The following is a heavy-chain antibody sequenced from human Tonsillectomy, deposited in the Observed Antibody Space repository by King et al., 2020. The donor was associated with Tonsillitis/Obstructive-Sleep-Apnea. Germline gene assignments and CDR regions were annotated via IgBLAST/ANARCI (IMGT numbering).Heavy chain of an antibody. CDR1: GFTFSSYS. V-gene: IGHV3-21*01. Sequence: VQLVESGGGLVKPGGSLRLSCAASGFTFSSYSMNWVRQAPGKGLEWVSSISSSSSYIYYADSVKGRFTISRDNAKNSLYLQMNSLRAEDTAVYYCASHPPRYGDYDPYYYYYMDVWGKGTTVTVSS. J-gene: IGHJ6*03. CDR3: ASHPPRYGDYDPYYYYYMDV. CDR2: ISSSSSYI. D-gene: IGHD4-17*01.